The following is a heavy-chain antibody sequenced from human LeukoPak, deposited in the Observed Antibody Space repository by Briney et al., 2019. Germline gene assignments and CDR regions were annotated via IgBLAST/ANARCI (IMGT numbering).Heavy chain of an antibody. CDR2: IYTSGST. V-gene: IGHV4-4*07. CDR3: ARDKASDYGDYELDAFDI. J-gene: IGHJ3*02. Sequence: SETLSLTCTVSGGSISSYYWSWIRQPAGKGLEWIGRIYTSGSTNYNPSLKSRVTMSVDTSKNQFSLKLSSVTAADTAVYYCARDKASDYGDYELDAFDIWGQGTMVTVSS. D-gene: IGHD4-17*01. CDR1: GGSISSYY.